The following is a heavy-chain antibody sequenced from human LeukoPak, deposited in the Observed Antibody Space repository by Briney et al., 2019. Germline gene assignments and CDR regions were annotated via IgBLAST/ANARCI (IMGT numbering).Heavy chain of an antibody. CDR3: AKQLGYCSDGSCYFPY. J-gene: IGHJ4*02. CDR2: ISGSGGST. Sequence: GGSLRLSCAASGFTFSSYAMTWVRQAPGKGLEWVSAISGSGGSTYYADSVQGRFTISRDNSKSTLCLQMNSLRAEDTAVYYCAKQLGYCSDGSCYFPYWGQGTLVTVSS. D-gene: IGHD2-15*01. CDR1: GFTFSSYA. V-gene: IGHV3-23*01.